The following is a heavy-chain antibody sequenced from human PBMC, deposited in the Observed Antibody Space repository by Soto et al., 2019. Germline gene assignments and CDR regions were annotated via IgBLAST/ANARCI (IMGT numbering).Heavy chain of an antibody. Sequence: QVQLQESGPGLVKPSQTLSLTCTVSGDSFSSADYKWSWIRQPPGKGLEWIGYIYYSGYTYNNPSLKSRLTMSVDTSKSQFFLKLSSVTAADTGVYDCARSSDYVAFDFWCQGTLVSV. CDR2: IYYSGYT. J-gene: IGHJ4*02. V-gene: IGHV4-30-4*01. CDR3: ARSSDYVAFDF. CDR1: GDSFSSADYK. D-gene: IGHD3-10*02.